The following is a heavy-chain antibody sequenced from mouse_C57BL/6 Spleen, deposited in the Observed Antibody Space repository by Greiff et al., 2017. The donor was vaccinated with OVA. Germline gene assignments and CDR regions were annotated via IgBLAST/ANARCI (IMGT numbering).Heavy chain of an antibody. CDR3: ARRNDGYYADY. Sequence: QVQLQQPGAELVKPGASVKLSCKASGYTFTSYWMQWVKQRPGQGLEWIGEIDPSDSYTNYNQKFKGKATLTVDTSSSTAYMQLSSLTSEDSAVYYCARRNDGYYADYWGQGTTLTVSS. CDR2: IDPSDSYT. J-gene: IGHJ2*01. CDR1: GYTFTSYW. D-gene: IGHD2-3*01. V-gene: IGHV1-50*01.